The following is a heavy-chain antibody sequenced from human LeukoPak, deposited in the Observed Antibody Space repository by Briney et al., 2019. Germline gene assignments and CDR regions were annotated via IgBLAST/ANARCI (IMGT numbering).Heavy chain of an antibody. Sequence: PGGSLRLSCAASEFTFSSYAMGWVRQAPGKGLEWVLVISSSGGSTNYADSVKGRFTISRDNSKNTVYLQMNSLRADDTAVYYCAKVGAYYGMDVWGQGTTVTVSS. CDR1: EFTFSSYA. J-gene: IGHJ6*02. V-gene: IGHV3-23*01. CDR2: ISSSGGST. CDR3: AKVGAYYGMDV.